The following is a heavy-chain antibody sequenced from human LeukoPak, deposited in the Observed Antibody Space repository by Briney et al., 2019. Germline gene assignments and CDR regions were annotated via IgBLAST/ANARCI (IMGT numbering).Heavy chain of an antibody. CDR2: INHSGST. Sequence: PSETLSLTCAVYGGSFSGYYWSWIRQPPGKGLEWIGEINHSGSTNYNPSLKSRVTISVDTSKNQFSLKPSSVTAADTAVYYCARREEQLVRGSYMDVWGKGTTVTVSS. D-gene: IGHD6-6*01. CDR3: ARREEQLVRGSYMDV. J-gene: IGHJ6*03. CDR1: GGSFSGYY. V-gene: IGHV4-34*01.